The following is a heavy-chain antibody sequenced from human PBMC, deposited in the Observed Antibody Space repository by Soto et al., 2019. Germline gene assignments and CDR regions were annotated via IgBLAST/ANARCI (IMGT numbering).Heavy chain of an antibody. D-gene: IGHD2-2*01. CDR2: ISSSGSTI. CDR3: ARGHRDPPVVPAALRGMDV. Sequence: GGSLRLSCAASGFTFSSYEMNWVRQAPGKGLEWVSYISSSGSTIYYADSVKGRFTISRDNAKNSLYLQMNSLRAEDTAVYSCARGHRDPPVVPAALRGMDVWGQGTTVTVSS. V-gene: IGHV3-48*03. CDR1: GFTFSSYE. J-gene: IGHJ6*02.